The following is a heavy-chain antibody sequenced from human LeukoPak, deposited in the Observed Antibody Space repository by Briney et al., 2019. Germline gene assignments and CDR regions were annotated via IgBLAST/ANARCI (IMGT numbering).Heavy chain of an antibody. CDR1: GFTFSSYE. D-gene: IGHD3-16*01. CDR3: AAYGLRSFYYFDY. J-gene: IGHJ4*02. Sequence: PGGSLRLSCAASGFTFSSYEMNWVRQAPGKGLEWVSYISSSGSTIYYADSVKGRFTISRDNAKNSLYLQMNSLRAEDTAVYYCAAYGLRSFYYFDYWGQGTLVTVSS. CDR2: ISSSGSTI. V-gene: IGHV3-48*03.